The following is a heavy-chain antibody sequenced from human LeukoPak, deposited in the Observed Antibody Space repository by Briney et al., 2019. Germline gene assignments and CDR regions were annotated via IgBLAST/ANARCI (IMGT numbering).Heavy chain of an antibody. Sequence: SETLSLACAVYVGSFSGYYWSWIRQPPGKGLEWIGEIKHSGSTNYNPSLKSRVTISVDTSKNQFSLKLSSVTATDTAVYYCASSYYYGSGSELDYWGQGTLVTVSS. V-gene: IGHV4-34*01. CDR3: ASSYYYGSGSELDY. CDR1: VGSFSGYY. J-gene: IGHJ4*02. CDR2: IKHSGST. D-gene: IGHD3-10*01.